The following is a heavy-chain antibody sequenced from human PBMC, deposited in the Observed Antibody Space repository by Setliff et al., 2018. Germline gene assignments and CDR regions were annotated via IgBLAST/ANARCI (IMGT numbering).Heavy chain of an antibody. CDR2: ISAYNGNT. CDR1: GYTFTSYG. V-gene: IGHV1-18*01. J-gene: IGHJ6*02. Sequence: ASVKVSCKASGYTFTSYGISWVRQAPGQGLEGMGWISAYNGNTNYGQKLQGRVTMTTDTSTSTAYMELRSLRSDDTAVYYCARVGVYYYDSSGYHRSPYYYYYGMDVWGQGTTVTVSS. CDR3: ARVGVYYYDSSGYHRSPYYYYYGMDV. D-gene: IGHD3-22*01.